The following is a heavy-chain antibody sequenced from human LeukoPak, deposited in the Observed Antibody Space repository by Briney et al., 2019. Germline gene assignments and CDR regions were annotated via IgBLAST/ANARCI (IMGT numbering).Heavy chain of an antibody. D-gene: IGHD2-2*01. V-gene: IGHV3-21*01. CDR3: ARGRSCSSTSCYCDY. CDR1: GFTFSSYS. Sequence: AGSLRLSCAASGFTFSSYSMNWVRQAPGKGLEWVSSISSSSSYIYYADSVKGRFTISRDNAKNSLYLQMNSLRAEDTAVYYCARGRSCSSTSCYCDYWGQGTLVTVSS. CDR2: ISSSSSYI. J-gene: IGHJ4*02.